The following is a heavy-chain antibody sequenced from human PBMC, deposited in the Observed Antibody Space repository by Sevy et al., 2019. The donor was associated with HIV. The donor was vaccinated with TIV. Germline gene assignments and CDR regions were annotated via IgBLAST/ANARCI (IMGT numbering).Heavy chain of an antibody. V-gene: IGHV4-4*07. J-gene: IGHJ4*02. CDR3: ARSNWVTATNGFSKSYYFDY. D-gene: IGHD7-27*01. CDR2: INTSGST. CDR1: GDSFSSYF. Sequence: SETLSLICTVSGDSFSSYFWAWIRQPAGKALEWIGRINTSGSTNYNPSLKSRVTMSVDTSKSQFSLKVTSLTAADTAIYFCARSNWVTATNGFSKSYYFDYWGQGSLVTVSS.